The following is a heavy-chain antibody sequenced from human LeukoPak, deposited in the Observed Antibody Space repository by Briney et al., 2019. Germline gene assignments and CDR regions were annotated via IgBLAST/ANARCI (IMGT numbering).Heavy chain of an antibody. CDR1: GFTFSSYA. CDR3: AKDDIVVVVAATRGGY. J-gene: IGHJ4*02. CDR2: ISGSGGST. V-gene: IGHV3-23*01. Sequence: PGGSLRLSCAASGFTFSSYAMSWVRQAPGKGLEWVSAISGSGGSTYYADSVKGRFTISRDNSKNTLYLQMNSLRAEDTAVYYCAKDDIVVVVAATRGGYWGQGTLVTVSS. D-gene: IGHD2-15*01.